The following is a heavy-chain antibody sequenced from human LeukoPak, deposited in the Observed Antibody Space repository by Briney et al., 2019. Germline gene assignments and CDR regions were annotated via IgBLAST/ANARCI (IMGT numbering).Heavy chain of an antibody. Sequence: SETLSLTCTVSGGSISSHYWSWIRQPPGKGLERIGYIYYSGSTNYNPSLKSRVTISVDTSKNQFSLKLSSVTAADTAVYYCARVEDDSSGYYYHGVDYWGQGTLVTVSS. D-gene: IGHD3-22*01. J-gene: IGHJ4*02. CDR1: GGSISSHY. CDR3: ARVEDDSSGYYYHGVDY. CDR2: IYYSGST. V-gene: IGHV4-59*11.